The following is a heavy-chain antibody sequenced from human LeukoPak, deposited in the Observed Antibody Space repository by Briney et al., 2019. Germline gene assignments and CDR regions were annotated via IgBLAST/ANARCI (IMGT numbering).Heavy chain of an antibody. Sequence: PGGSLRLSCAASGFSFSNYGMHWVRQAPGKGLEWVSSISSSSYIYYADSVKGRFTISRDNAKNSLYLQMNSLRAEDTAVYYCAKESSSNWFDPWGQGTLVTVSS. V-gene: IGHV3-21*01. J-gene: IGHJ5*02. CDR2: ISSSSYI. CDR3: AKESSSNWFDP. D-gene: IGHD6-13*01. CDR1: GFSFSNYG.